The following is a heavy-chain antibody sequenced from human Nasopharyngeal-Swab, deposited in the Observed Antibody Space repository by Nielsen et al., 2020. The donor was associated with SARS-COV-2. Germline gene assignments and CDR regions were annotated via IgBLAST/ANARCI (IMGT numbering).Heavy chain of an antibody. CDR2: ISSSSYI. J-gene: IGHJ4*02. D-gene: IGHD5-18*01. CDR3: ARADSYGYRGPFDY. Sequence: PGKGLEWVSSISSSSYIYYADSVKGRFTISRDNAKNSLYLQMNSLRAEDTAVYYCARADSYGYRGPFDYWGQGTLVTVSS. V-gene: IGHV3-69-1*01.